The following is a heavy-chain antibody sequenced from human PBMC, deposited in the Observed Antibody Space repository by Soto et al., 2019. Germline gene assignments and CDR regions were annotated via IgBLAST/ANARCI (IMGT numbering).Heavy chain of an antibody. CDR2: ISWNSGTV. V-gene: IGHV3-9*01. Sequence: EIQLAESRGGLVQPGRSLRLSCEGSGFRFDDFAMHWVRQTPGKGLEWVSGISWNSGTVAYADSVKGRFNDSRDNAKNSLHLPLNSQRAEDTALYYCAKDRRPIAVAGAIDNWGQGTMVTVSS. J-gene: IGHJ3*02. CDR1: GFRFDDFA. CDR3: AKDRRPIAVAGAIDN. D-gene: IGHD6-19*01.